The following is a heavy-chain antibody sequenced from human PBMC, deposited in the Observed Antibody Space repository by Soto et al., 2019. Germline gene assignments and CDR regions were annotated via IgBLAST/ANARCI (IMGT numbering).Heavy chain of an antibody. Sequence: EVQLVESGGGLVKPGGSLRLSCAASGFTLRSYSMNWVRQAPGKGLEWVSSIRSSSTYIFYTDSVKGRFTISRDNAENTLFLKMNSLRAEDTAVYYWARGDMVRGVSPRVDNWGQGTLVIVSS. D-gene: IGHD3-10*01. CDR2: IRSSSTYI. CDR3: ARGDMVRGVSPRVDN. CDR1: GFTLRSYS. J-gene: IGHJ4*02. V-gene: IGHV3-21*01.